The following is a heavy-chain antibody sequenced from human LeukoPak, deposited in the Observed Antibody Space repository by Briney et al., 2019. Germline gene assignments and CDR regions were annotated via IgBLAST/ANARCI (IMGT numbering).Heavy chain of an antibody. CDR1: GGSISGYY. J-gene: IGHJ4*02. V-gene: IGHV4-59*08. Sequence: SETLSLTCTVSGGSISGYYWSWLRQPPGKGLEWIGYIYYSGSTNYNPSLKSRVTISVDTSKNQFSLKLSSVTAADTAVYYCARGYSGSYRPDYWGQGTLVTVSS. CDR2: IYYSGST. D-gene: IGHD1-26*01. CDR3: ARGYSGSYRPDY.